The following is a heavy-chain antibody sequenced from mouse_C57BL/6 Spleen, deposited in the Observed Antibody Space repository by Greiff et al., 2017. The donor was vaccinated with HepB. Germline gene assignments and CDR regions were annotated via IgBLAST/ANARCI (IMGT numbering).Heavy chain of an antibody. CDR3: ARTSIITTVVAPYFDY. V-gene: IGHV1-66*01. CDR1: GYSFTSYY. Sequence: QVQLQQSGPELVKPGASVKISCKASGYSFTSYYIHWVKQRPGQGLEWIGWIYPGSGNTKYNEKFKGKATLTADTSSSTAYMQLSSLTSEDSAVYYCARTSIITTVVAPYFDYWGQGTTLTVSS. CDR2: IYPGSGNT. D-gene: IGHD1-1*01. J-gene: IGHJ2*01.